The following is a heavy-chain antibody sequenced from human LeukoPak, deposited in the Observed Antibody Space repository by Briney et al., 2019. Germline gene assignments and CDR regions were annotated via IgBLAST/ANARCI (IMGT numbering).Heavy chain of an antibody. D-gene: IGHD3-22*01. CDR3: ASVGRSPSSVHYGYYFYYMDV. Sequence: PGGSLRLSCEGSGFTFSSYWMSWVRQAPGKGLEWVANIKQDGSEKYYVDSVKGRFTISRDNAKKSLFLQMNSLRAEDTAVYYRASVGRSPSSVHYGYYFYYMDVWGKGTTVTVSS. CDR1: GFTFSSYW. V-gene: IGHV3-7*01. J-gene: IGHJ6*03. CDR2: IKQDGSEK.